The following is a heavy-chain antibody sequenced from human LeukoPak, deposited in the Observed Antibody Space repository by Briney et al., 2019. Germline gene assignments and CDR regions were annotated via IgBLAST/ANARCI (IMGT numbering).Heavy chain of an antibody. D-gene: IGHD3-22*01. V-gene: IGHV3-48*03. Sequence: GGSLRLSCAASGFTFSSYEMNWVRQAPGKGLEWVSYISSSGSTIYYADSVKGRFTISRDNAKNSLYLQMNSLRDEDTAVYYCARDTYYYDSSGYYFDYWGQGTLVTVSS. CDR3: ARDTYYYDSSGYYFDY. CDR1: GFTFSSYE. J-gene: IGHJ4*02. CDR2: ISSSGSTI.